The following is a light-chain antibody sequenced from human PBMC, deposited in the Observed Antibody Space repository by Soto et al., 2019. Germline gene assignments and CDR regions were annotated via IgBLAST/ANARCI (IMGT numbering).Light chain of an antibody. J-gene: IGKJ1*01. CDR2: AAS. CDR3: LQGHSTPRT. Sequence: DVQLNQTPSSLSASVGDRVTVTCRANQNIANYLNWYQQRPGRAPKFLMYAASKLQTGVPSRFGGSGSGTEFNLTISGLQPEDFATYFCLQGHSTPRTFGQGTKVEVK. CDR1: QNIANY. V-gene: IGKV1-39*01.